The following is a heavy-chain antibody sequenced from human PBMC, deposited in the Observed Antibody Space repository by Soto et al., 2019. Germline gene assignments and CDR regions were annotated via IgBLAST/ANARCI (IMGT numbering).Heavy chain of an antibody. CDR2: IYYSGST. J-gene: IGHJ4*02. CDR1: GGSISSYY. CDR3: ARVDNSSGYLYYFDY. V-gene: IGHV4-59*01. D-gene: IGHD3-22*01. Sequence: SETLSLTCTVSGGSISSYYWSWIRQPPGKGLEWIGYIYYSGSTNYNPSLKSRVTISVDTSKNQFSLKLSSVTAADTAVYYCARVDNSSGYLYYFDYWGQGTLVTVSS.